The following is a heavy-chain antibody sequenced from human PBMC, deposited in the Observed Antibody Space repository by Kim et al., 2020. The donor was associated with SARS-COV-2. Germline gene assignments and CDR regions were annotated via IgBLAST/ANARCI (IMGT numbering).Heavy chain of an antibody. Sequence: ASVKVSCKASGYTFTGYYMHWVRQAPGQGLEWMGWINPNSGGTNYAQKFQGRVTMTRDTSISTAYMELSRLRSDDTAVYYCARDIELGNTSTTFWVYYYGMDVWGQGTTVTVSS. V-gene: IGHV1-2*02. J-gene: IGHJ6*02. CDR1: GYTFTGYY. CDR3: ARDIELGNTSTTFWVYYYGMDV. CDR2: INPNSGGT. D-gene: IGHD1-1*01.